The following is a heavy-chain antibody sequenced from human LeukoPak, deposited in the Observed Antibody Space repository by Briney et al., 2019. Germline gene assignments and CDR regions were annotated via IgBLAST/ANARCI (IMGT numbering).Heavy chain of an antibody. Sequence: PGGSLRLSCAASGFPFNGYWMDWVRQAPGKGMQWVANINQDGSVQYYADSVKGRFTISRDNAKNSLYLQMNSLRAEDTAVYFCSRSLDYLGQGALVTVSS. CDR3: SRSLDY. CDR1: GFPFNGYW. J-gene: IGHJ4*02. CDR2: INQDGSVQ. V-gene: IGHV3-7*01.